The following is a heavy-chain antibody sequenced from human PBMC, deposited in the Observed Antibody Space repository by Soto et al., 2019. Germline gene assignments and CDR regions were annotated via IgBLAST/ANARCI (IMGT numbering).Heavy chain of an antibody. J-gene: IGHJ4*02. D-gene: IGHD4-17*01. Sequence: SETLSLTCTVSGGSISGGGYYWSWIRQHPGTGLEWIGHISYSGSTYYNTSLKSRVTISVDTSRNQFSLIVNSVTAADTAVYYCATMGTPVTGLYYFDLWGKGTLVPVSS. CDR1: GGSISGGGYY. CDR2: ISYSGST. V-gene: IGHV4-30-4*01. CDR3: ATMGTPVTGLYYFDL.